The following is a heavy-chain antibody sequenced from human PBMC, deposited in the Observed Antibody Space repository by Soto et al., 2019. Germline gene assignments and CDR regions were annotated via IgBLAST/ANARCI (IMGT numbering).Heavy chain of an antibody. CDR1: GDTFSSSYA. Sequence: QVQLVQSGAEVKKPGSSVKVSRKASGDTFSSSYAISWVRQAPGQGLEWMGGIIPIFATANYAQKFQGRVTIPADESTNTAYMELSSLRSEDTAVYYCAKTPPRTTATAYYFDYWGQGTLVTVSS. J-gene: IGHJ4*02. CDR2: IIPIFATA. CDR3: AKTPPRTTATAYYFDY. V-gene: IGHV1-69*12. D-gene: IGHD4-17*01.